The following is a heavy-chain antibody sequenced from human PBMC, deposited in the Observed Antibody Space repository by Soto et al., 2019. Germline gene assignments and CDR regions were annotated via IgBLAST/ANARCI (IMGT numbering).Heavy chain of an antibody. CDR3: ARDILEI. Sequence: EVQLVESGGGLVQPGGSLRLSCAASGFIFNKDWMHWVRQAPGKGLVWVSRINEDGSGTSYADSVKGRFTISRDNAKNTVSLQMNGLRVDDTAVYYCARDILEIRGPGAMVTVSS. J-gene: IGHJ3*01. V-gene: IGHV3-74*01. CDR1: GFIFNKDW. CDR2: INEDGSGT.